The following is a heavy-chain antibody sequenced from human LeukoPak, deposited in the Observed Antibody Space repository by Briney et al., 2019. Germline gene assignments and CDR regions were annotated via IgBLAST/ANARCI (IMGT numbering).Heavy chain of an antibody. CDR1: GFALSDYY. D-gene: IGHD6-13*01. J-gene: IGHJ4*02. CDR2: ISSSGSTI. CDR3: ARSIAAAGSYFDY. Sequence: GGSLRLSCAASGFALSDYYMSWIRQAPGKGLEWVSYISSSGSTIYYADSVKGRFTISRDNAKNSLYLQMNSLRAEDTAVYYCARSIAAAGSYFDYWGQGTLVTVSS. V-gene: IGHV3-11*01.